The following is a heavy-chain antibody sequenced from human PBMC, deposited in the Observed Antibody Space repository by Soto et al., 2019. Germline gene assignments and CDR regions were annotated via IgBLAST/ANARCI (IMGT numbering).Heavy chain of an antibody. D-gene: IGHD3-22*01. CDR1: GYRFTSYR. CDR3: ARKDKSGYFNWFDP. J-gene: IGHJ5*02. CDR2: IFPSDSDT. Sequence: GESLKISCRTSGYRFTSYRIAWVRQMPGKGLEWMGIIFPSDSDTRYSPSFQGQVTISADRSTSTVFLQWASLKASDTAVYFCARKDKSGYFNWFDPWGQGTLVTVSS. V-gene: IGHV5-51*01.